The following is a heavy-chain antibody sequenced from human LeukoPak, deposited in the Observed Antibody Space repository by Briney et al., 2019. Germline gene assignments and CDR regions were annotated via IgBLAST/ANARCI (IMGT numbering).Heavy chain of an antibody. CDR3: AKDRWLQGYFDY. CDR1: GFIFSNYG. V-gene: IGHV3-30*02. D-gene: IGHD5-24*01. J-gene: IGHJ4*02. CDR2: IRHDGSNK. Sequence: GGSLRLSCTTSGFIFSNYGMHWVRQAPGKGLEWMAFIRHDGSNKYYADSVKSRCTISRDNSKKTVYLQMNSLRTEDTAVYYCAKDRWLQGYFDYWGQGTLVTVSS.